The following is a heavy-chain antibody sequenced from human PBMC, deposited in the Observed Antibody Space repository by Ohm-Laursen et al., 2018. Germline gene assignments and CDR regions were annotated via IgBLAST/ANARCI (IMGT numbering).Heavy chain of an antibody. Sequence: SLRLSCTASGFTFNTYTINWVRQAPGKGLEWVAVIWYDGSNKYYSDSVKGRFTISRDNIKNTLYLQMNTLRAEDTAVYYCARHPSPYCGGDCPPEYWGQGTLVTVSS. J-gene: IGHJ4*02. CDR3: ARHPSPYCGGDCPPEY. V-gene: IGHV3-33*08. CDR1: GFTFNTYT. CDR2: IWYDGSNK. D-gene: IGHD2-21*02.